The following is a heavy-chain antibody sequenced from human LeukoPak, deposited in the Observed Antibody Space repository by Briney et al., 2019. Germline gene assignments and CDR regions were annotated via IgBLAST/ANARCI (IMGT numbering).Heavy chain of an antibody. D-gene: IGHD6-6*01. CDR1: GFTFSSYA. J-gene: IGHJ4*02. CDR3: ARAKGSSLWGYYFDY. CDR2: ISYDGSNK. Sequence: GGSLRLSCAASGFTFSSYAMHWVRQVPGKGLEWVAVISYDGSNKYYADSVKGRFTISRDNSKNTLYLQMNSLRAEDTAVYYCARAKGSSLWGYYFDYWGQGTLVTVSS. V-gene: IGHV3-30-3*01.